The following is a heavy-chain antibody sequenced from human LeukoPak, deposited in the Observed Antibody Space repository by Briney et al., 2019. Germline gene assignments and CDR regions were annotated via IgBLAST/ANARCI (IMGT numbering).Heavy chain of an antibody. Sequence: PSETLSLTCTVSGGSISSSSYYWGWIRQPPGKGLEWIGSIYYSGSTYYNPSLRSRVSISVHTSKNQFSLKLTSVTAADTAVYYCARPVPSRLGWFDPWGRGTLVTVSS. D-gene: IGHD1-1*01. J-gene: IGHJ5*02. CDR1: GGSISSSSYY. CDR3: ARPVPSRLGWFDP. CDR2: IYYSGST. V-gene: IGHV4-39*01.